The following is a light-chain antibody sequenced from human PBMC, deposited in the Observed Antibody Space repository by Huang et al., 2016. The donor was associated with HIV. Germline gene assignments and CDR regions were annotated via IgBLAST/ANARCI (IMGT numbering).Light chain of an antibody. CDR3: QQHNSWPRT. Sequence: EIVMTQSPATLSVSPGERATLSCRASQSIGSNLAWYQQRRGQAPRLLIYAASTRATGIPARCRGSGSGTEFTLTVSSLQSEDFAVYYCQQHNSWPRTFGQGTRV. J-gene: IGKJ1*01. CDR2: AAS. V-gene: IGKV3-15*01. CDR1: QSIGSN.